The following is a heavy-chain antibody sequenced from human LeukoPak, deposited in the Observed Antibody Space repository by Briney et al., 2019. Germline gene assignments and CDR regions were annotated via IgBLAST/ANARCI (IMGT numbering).Heavy chain of an antibody. CDR1: GYSFTSYW. CDR2: IYPGDSDT. CDR3: ARRYCSSTSCYSIDY. J-gene: IGHJ4*02. D-gene: IGHD2-2*02. V-gene: IGHV5-51*01. Sequence: GESLKISCKGSGYSFTSYWIGWVRQMPGKGLEWMGIIYPGDSDTRYSPSFQGQVTISADKSISTAYPQWSSLKASDTAMYYCARRYCSSTSCYSIDYWGQGTLVTVSS.